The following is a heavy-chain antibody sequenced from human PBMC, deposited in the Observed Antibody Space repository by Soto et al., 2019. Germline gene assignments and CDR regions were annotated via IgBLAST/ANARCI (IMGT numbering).Heavy chain of an antibody. D-gene: IGHD6-19*01. CDR3: ARISSASSGCLPDY. J-gene: IGHJ4*02. CDR2: ISVYNGNT. V-gene: IGHV1-18*01. Sequence: QVQLVQSGAEVKEPGASVKVSCKASGYSFIGYGLSWVRQAPGQGLEWMGWISVYNGNTNYAQNFQGRVTVTPDTSTSTVYMELRSLRSDDTAVYYCARISSASSGCLPDYWGQGTLVTVSS. CDR1: GYSFIGYG.